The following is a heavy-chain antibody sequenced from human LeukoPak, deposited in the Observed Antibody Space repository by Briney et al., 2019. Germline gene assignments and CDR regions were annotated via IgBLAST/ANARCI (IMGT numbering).Heavy chain of an antibody. D-gene: IGHD2-2*01. J-gene: IGHJ4*02. Sequence: GASVKVSCKASGYTFTGYYMHWVRQAPGQGLEWMGWINPNSGGTNYAQKFQGRVTMTRDTSISTAYMELSRLRSDDTAVYYCARGLQKTLLVVPAAIDPSFFYWGQGTLVTASS. CDR3: ARGLQKTLLVVPAAIDPSFFY. CDR2: INPNSGGT. CDR1: GYTFTGYY. V-gene: IGHV1-2*02.